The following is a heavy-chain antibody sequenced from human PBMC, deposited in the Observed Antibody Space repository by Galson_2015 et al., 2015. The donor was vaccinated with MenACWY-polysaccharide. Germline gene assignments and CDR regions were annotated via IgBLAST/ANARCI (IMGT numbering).Heavy chain of an antibody. Sequence: SLRLSCAASGFTFSTYGMHWVRQAPGKGLERVAVIWYDGNNEYYADAVKGRFTISRDNSKSTLYLQMNSLRVEDTAVYYCAKSHVVVVTAIQDTNAFDIWGQGTMVTVSS. V-gene: IGHV3-33*06. J-gene: IGHJ3*02. D-gene: IGHD2-21*02. CDR2: IWYDGNNE. CDR3: AKSHVVVVTAIQDTNAFDI. CDR1: GFTFSTYG.